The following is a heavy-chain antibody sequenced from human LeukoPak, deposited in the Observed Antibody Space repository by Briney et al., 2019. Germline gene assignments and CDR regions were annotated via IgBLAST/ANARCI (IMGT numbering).Heavy chain of an antibody. CDR3: AREALTYYYDSSGYYDAFDI. CDR2: IYYSGST. J-gene: IGHJ3*02. V-gene: IGHV4-30-4*08. CDR1: GGSISSGGYY. D-gene: IGHD3-22*01. Sequence: ASETLSLTCTVSGGSISSGGYYWSWIRQHPGKGLEWIGYIYYSGSTYYNPSLKSRVTISVDTSKNQFSLKLSSVTAADTAVYYCAREALTYYYDSSGYYDAFDIWGQGTMVTVSS.